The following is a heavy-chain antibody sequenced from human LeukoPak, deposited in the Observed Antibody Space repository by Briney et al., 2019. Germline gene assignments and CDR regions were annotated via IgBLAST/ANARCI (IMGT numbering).Heavy chain of an antibody. CDR2: ISGSGGST. CDR3: AKSVRGFGVVTTEYYFDY. Sequence: GGSLRLSCAASGFTFSSYAMSWVRQAPGKGLEWVSAISGSGGSTYYADSVKGRFTISRDNSKNTLYLQMNSLRAEDTAVYYCAKSVRGFGVVTTEYYFDYWGQGTLVTVSS. V-gene: IGHV3-23*01. J-gene: IGHJ4*02. CDR1: GFTFSSYA. D-gene: IGHD3-3*01.